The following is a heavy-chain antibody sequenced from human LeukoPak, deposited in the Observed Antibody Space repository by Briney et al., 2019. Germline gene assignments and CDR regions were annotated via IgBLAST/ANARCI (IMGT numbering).Heavy chain of an antibody. CDR3: AHHGRGYGRPYYFDY. CDR2: ISGSGGST. CDR1: GFTFSSYA. V-gene: IGHV3-23*01. J-gene: IGHJ4*02. Sequence: GGSLRLSCAASGFTFSSYAMSRVRQAPGKGLEWVSAISGSGGSTYYADSVKGRFTISRDNSKNTLYLQMNSLRAEDTAVYYCAHHGRGYGRPYYFDYWGQGTLVTVSS. D-gene: IGHD3-10*01.